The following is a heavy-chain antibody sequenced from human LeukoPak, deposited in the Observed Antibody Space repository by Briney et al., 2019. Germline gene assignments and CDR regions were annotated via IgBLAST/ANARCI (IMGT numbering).Heavy chain of an antibody. V-gene: IGHV3-21*01. CDR1: GFTFSSYS. J-gene: IGHJ3*02. Sequence: TGGSLRLSCAASGFTFSSYSMNWVRQAPGKGLEWVSFISSGSAYIYYADSVKGRFTISRDNAKNSLYLQMNSLRAEDTAVYYCARDADDFDIWGQGTMVTVSS. CDR2: ISSGSAYI. CDR3: ARDADDFDI.